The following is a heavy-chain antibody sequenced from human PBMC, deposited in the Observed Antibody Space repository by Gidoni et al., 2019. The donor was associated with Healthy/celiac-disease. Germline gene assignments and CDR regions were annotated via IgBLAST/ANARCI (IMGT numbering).Heavy chain of an antibody. CDR3: ARVYYYDSSGYYQNWYFDL. Sequence: QLQLQESGPGLVKPSETLSLTCTVSGGSISSSSYYWGWIRQPPGKGLEWIGSIYYCGSTYYNPSLKSRVTISVDTSKNQFSLKLSSVTAADTAVYYCARVYYYDSSGYYQNWYFDLWGRGTLVTVSS. J-gene: IGHJ2*01. D-gene: IGHD3-22*01. CDR1: GGSISSSSYY. CDR2: IYYCGST. V-gene: IGHV4-39*01.